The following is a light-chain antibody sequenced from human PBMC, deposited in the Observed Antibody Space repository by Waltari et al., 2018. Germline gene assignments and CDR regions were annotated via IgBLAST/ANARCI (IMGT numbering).Light chain of an antibody. Sequence: QSALTQPRSVSGSPGQSVTISCTGTSSDVGGSNYVPWSQHHPGKATKLIIYDVTKRPSGVPDRFSASKSDNTASLTISGLQAEDEADYYCCSYAGSITFWVFGGGTKLTVL. CDR1: SSDVGGSNY. CDR2: DVT. V-gene: IGLV2-11*01. CDR3: CSYAGSITFWV. J-gene: IGLJ3*02.